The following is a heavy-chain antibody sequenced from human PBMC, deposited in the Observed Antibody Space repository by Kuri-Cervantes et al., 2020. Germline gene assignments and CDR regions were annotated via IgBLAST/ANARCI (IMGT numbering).Heavy chain of an antibody. CDR1: GYTFTGYY. J-gene: IGHJ6*02. Sequence: ASVKVSCKASGYTFTGYYMHWVRQAPGQGLEWMGWINPNSGGTNYAQKLQGRVTMTTDTSTSTAYMELRSLRSDDTAIYYCARDRYDFWSGDYGMDVWGQGTSVTVSS. CDR3: ARDRYDFWSGDYGMDV. D-gene: IGHD3-3*01. V-gene: IGHV1-2*02. CDR2: INPNSGGT.